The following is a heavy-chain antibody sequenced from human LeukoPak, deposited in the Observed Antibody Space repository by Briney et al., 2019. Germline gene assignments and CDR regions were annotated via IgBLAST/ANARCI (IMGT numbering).Heavy chain of an antibody. V-gene: IGHV3-21*01. CDR2: ISSSSSYI. D-gene: IGHD3-22*01. CDR3: ARDSHRYYYDSSGYYGPL. J-gene: IGHJ4*02. CDR1: GFTFSSYS. Sequence: GGSLRLSCAASGFTFSSYSMNWVRQAPRKGLEWVSSISSSSSYIYYADSVKGRFTISRDNAKNSLYLQMNSLRAEDTAVYYCARDSHRYYYDSSGYYGPLWGQGTLVTVSS.